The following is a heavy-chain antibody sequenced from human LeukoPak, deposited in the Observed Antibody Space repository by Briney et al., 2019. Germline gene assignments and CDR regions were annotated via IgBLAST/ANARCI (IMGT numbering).Heavy chain of an antibody. D-gene: IGHD1-26*01. CDR2: INHSGST. CDR1: GGFFSGYY. J-gene: IGHJ4*02. CDR3: ARVGSGSYFVDY. V-gene: IGHV4-34*01. Sequence: SETLSLTCAVYGGFFSGYYWSWIRQPPGKGLEWIGEINHSGSTNYNPSLKSRVTISVDTSKNQFSLKLSSVTAADTAVYYCARVGSGSYFVDYWGQGTLVTVSS.